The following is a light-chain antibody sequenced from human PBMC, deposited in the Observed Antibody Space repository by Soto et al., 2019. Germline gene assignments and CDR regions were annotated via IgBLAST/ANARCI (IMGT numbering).Light chain of an antibody. CDR1: SSDIGGYNY. V-gene: IGLV2-14*01. CDR2: DVT. J-gene: IGLJ2*01. CDR3: SSSTSSTTLV. Sequence: QSALTQPASVSGSPGQSITISCTGTSSDIGGYNYVSWYQQHPGKAPKLIIYDVTNRPSGVSNRFSGSKSGNTASLTISGLQAEDEADYYSSSSTSSTTLVFGGGTKLTVL.